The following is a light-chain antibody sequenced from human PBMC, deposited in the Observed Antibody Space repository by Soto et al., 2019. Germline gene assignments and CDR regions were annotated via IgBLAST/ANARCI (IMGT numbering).Light chain of an antibody. V-gene: IGKV3-11*01. J-gene: IGKJ4*01. CDR1: ENVRTF. CDR3: QQYNNWPLT. Sequence: VLTQSPATLSFSPGERATLSCRASENVRTFVDWYQQKPGQAPRLLIYGASNRATDIPARFSGSGSGTDFTLTISNLEPEDFAVYYCQQYNNWPLTFGGGTKVDIK. CDR2: GAS.